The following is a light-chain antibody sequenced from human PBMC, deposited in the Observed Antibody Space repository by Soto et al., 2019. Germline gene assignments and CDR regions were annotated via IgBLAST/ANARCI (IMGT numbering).Light chain of an antibody. J-gene: IGKJ1*01. CDR1: LTTSIY. CDR2: AAS. CDR3: QQSYSAPPT. V-gene: IGKV1-39*01. Sequence: DNQLTQSPSSLSAYLGDRVTITRRASLTTSIYLNWYQHKPGKAPRLLIYAASNLQSGVPSRFSGSGSGTDFTLTISSLQAEDFATYYCQQSYSAPPTFGQGTKVE.